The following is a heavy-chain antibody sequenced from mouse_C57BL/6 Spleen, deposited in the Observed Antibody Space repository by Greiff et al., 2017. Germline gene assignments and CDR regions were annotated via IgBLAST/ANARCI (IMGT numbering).Heavy chain of an antibody. CDR1: GYTFTSYW. D-gene: IGHD1-1*01. J-gene: IGHJ4*01. V-gene: IGHV1-74*01. Sequence: QVQLQQPGAELVKPGASVKVSCKASGYTFTSYWMHWVKQRPGQGLEWIGRIHPSDSDTNYNQKFKGKATLTVDKSSSTAYMQLSSLTSEDSAVYYCAPIIYYYGSSRGGYAMDYWGQGTSVTVSS. CDR2: IHPSDSDT. CDR3: APIIYYYGSSRGGYAMDY.